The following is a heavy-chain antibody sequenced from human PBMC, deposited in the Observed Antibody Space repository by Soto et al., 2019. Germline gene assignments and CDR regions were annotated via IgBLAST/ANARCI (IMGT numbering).Heavy chain of an antibody. CDR2: IIPILGIA. D-gene: IGHD2-21*02. CDR3: ASPYCVGDCYPGTYYYYYYGMDV. V-gene: IGHV1-69*02. Sequence: SVKVTCKASGGTISSYTISWVRQAHGKGLERMGKIIPILGIANYAQKFQGRVTITADKSTSTAYMELSSLRSEDTAVYYCASPYCVGDCYPGTYYYYYYGMDVWGQGTTVTVSS. J-gene: IGHJ6*02. CDR1: GGTISSYT.